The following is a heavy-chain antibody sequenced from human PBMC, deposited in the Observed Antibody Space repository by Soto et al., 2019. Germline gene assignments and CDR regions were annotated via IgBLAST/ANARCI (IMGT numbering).Heavy chain of an antibody. CDR3: TRSIITTAGTDAFDL. Sequence: GALVKVSCKASAYTFPRCDIDWVRQAPGQGLQWMGWILASNDNTNYTQEFQGRVTMTRDTSTTTVYMELSSLRSEDTAIYYCTRSIITTAGTDAFDLWGQGTLVTVSS. V-gene: IGHV1-18*01. CDR1: AYTFPRCD. CDR2: ILASNDNT. J-gene: IGHJ3*01. D-gene: IGHD6-13*01.